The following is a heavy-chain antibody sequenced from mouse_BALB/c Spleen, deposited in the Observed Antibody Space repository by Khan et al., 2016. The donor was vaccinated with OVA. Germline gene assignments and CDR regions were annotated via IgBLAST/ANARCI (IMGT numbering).Heavy chain of an antibody. D-gene: IGHD2-14*01. V-gene: IGHV1-4*01. Sequence: QVQLKQSGAELARPGASVKMSCKASGYTFTSYTMHWVKQRPGQGLEWIGYINPSSSYPNYNQKFKDKATLTADKSSSTAYMQLSSLTSEDSAVXYCTREGAYYRSDGWFAYWGQGTLVTVSA. J-gene: IGHJ3*01. CDR3: TREGAYYRSDGWFAY. CDR1: GYTFTSYT. CDR2: INPSSSYP.